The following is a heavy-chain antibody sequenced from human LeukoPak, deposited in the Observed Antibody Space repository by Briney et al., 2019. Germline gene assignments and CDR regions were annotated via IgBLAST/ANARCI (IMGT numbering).Heavy chain of an antibody. CDR1: GGSMTGYY. V-gene: IGHV4-59*01. CDR3: ALGQEIYTWYRGSNWLDP. D-gene: IGHD6-13*01. J-gene: IGHJ5*02. CDR2: IYYNGDT. Sequence: SETLSLTCTVSGGSMTGYYWTWIRQPPGKGLEWIGYIYYNGDTNYNPSLKSRVTISVDTSKSNFSLRLTSVTAVDTAVYYCALGQEIYTWYRGSNWLDPWGQGTLVTVSS.